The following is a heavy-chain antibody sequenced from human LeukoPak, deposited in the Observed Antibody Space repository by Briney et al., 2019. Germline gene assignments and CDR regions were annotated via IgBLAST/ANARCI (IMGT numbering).Heavy chain of an antibody. D-gene: IGHD2-15*01. V-gene: IGHV3-30*03. CDR3: ARGGSGYSLRFGP. CDR2: IAYDGSNK. Sequence: PGGSLRLSCAASGFTFSSYGMHWVRQAPGKGREWVAVIAYDGSNKYYADSVKGRVTISRDNSKNTLHLQMNRLRAEDTAVYYCARGGSGYSLRFGPWGQGTLVTVSS. CDR1: GFTFSSYG. J-gene: IGHJ5*02.